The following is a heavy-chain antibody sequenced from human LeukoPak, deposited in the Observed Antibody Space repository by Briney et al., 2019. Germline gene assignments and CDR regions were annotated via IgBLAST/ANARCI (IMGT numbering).Heavy chain of an antibody. Sequence: VASVKVSCKASGGTFSSYAISWVRQAPGQGLEWMGGIIPILGTANYAQKFQGRVTITADESTSTAYMELSSLRSEDTAVYYCAREVGATYYFDYWGQGTLVTVSS. D-gene: IGHD1-26*01. J-gene: IGHJ4*02. CDR2: IIPILGTA. CDR3: AREVGATYYFDY. CDR1: GGTFSSYA. V-gene: IGHV1-69*13.